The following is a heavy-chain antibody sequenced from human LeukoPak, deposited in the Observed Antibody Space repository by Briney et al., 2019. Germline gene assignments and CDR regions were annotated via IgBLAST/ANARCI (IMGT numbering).Heavy chain of an antibody. CDR2: INPNSGGT. CDR3: ARALSIAAADQLSHGY. J-gene: IGHJ4*02. V-gene: IGHV1-2*02. CDR1: GYIFTGYH. D-gene: IGHD6-13*01. Sequence: ASVKVSCKASGYIFTGYHLHWLRPAPGQGLEWVGCINPNSGGTNYAQKFQGRVTMTRDTSISTAYMELSRLRSDDTAVYYCARALSIAAADQLSHGYWGQGTLVTVSS.